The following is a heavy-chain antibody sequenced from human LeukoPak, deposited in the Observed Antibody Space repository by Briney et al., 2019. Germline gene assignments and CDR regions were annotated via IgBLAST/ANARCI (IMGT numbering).Heavy chain of an antibody. J-gene: IGHJ4*02. CDR3: ARGFLQWGSSWYDY. CDR2: INPNSGGT. Sequence: ASVKVSCKASGYTFTGYYIHWVRQAPGQGLEWMGWINPNSGGTNYAQKFQGRVTMTRDTSISTAYMELSSLRSEDTAVYYCARGFLQWGSSWYDYWGQGTLVTVSS. D-gene: IGHD6-13*01. CDR1: GYTFTGYY. V-gene: IGHV1-2*02.